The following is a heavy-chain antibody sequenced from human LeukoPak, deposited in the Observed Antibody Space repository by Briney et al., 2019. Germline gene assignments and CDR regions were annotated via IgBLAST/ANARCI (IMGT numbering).Heavy chain of an antibody. CDR1: GYTFTGYY. CDR3: ARDPGYCSSTSCYTSRLDY. CDR2: ISAYNGNT. V-gene: IGHV1-18*04. J-gene: IGHJ4*02. Sequence: GASVKVSCKASGYTFTGYYMHWVRQAPGQGLEWMGWISAYNGNTNYAQKLQGRVTMTTDTSTSTAYMELRSLRSDDTAVYYCARDPGYCSSTSCYTSRLDYWGQGTLVTVSS. D-gene: IGHD2-2*02.